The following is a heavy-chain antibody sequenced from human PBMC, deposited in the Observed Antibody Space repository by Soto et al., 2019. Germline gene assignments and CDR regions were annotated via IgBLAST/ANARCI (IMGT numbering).Heavy chain of an antibody. Sequence: QVQLVQSGAEVKKPGSSVKVSCKASGGTFSSYAISWVRQAPGQGLEWMGGIIPIFGTANYAQKFQGRVTITADKSTSTAYMELSSLRSEDTAVYYCARVGMAAMVIIPTYYYGMDVWGQGTTVTVSS. D-gene: IGHD5-18*01. V-gene: IGHV1-69*06. CDR1: GGTFSSYA. CDR2: IIPIFGTA. CDR3: ARVGMAAMVIIPTYYYGMDV. J-gene: IGHJ6*02.